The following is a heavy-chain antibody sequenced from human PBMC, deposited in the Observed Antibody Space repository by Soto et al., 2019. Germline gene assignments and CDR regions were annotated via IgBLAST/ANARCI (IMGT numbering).Heavy chain of an antibody. CDR2: FYPGDSDS. D-gene: IGHD6-6*01. CDR1: GYKFTTYW. J-gene: IGHJ6*02. Sequence: GESLKISCKGSGYKFTTYWIGWVRQTPGKGLEWMGIFYPGDSDSRYSPSFRGQVTFSVDKSVSTAYLQWSSLKASDTAMYYCARQGSSSYPDYYGMDVWGQGTTVTSP. CDR3: ARQGSSSYPDYYGMDV. V-gene: IGHV5-51*01.